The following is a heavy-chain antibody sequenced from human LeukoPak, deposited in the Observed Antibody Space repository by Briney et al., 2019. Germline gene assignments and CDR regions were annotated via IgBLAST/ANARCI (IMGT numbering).Heavy chain of an antibody. CDR1: GGSISSSSYY. J-gene: IGHJ5*02. CDR3: ARHVSSSWYGNWFDP. V-gene: IGHV4-39*01. CDR2: IYYSGGT. Sequence: PSETLSLTCTVSGGSISSSSYYWGWIRQPPGKGLEWIGSIYYSGGTYYNPSLKSRVTISVDTSKNQFSLKLSSVTAADTAVYYCARHVSSSWYGNWFDPWGQGTLVTVSS. D-gene: IGHD6-13*01.